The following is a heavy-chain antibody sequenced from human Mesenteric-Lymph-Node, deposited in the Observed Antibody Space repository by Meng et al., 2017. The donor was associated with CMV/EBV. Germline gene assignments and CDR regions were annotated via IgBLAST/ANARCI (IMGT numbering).Heavy chain of an antibody. J-gene: IGHJ6*02. D-gene: IGHD3-3*01. CDR3: ARVGGFLEWGNYYYGMDV. Sequence: SETLSLTCAVYGGSFSGYYWTWIRQPPGKGLEWIGEINQSGSTNYNPSLKSRVTISVDTSKNQFSLKLSSVTAADTAVYYCARVGGFLEWGNYYYGMDVWGQGTTVTVSS. V-gene: IGHV4-34*01. CDR1: GGSFSGYY. CDR2: INQSGST.